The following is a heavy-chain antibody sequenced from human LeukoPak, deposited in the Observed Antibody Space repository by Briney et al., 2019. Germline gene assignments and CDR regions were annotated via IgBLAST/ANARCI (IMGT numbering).Heavy chain of an antibody. V-gene: IGHV3-64*04. Sequence: GGSLRLSCSASGFTFSSYSMHWVRQAPGKGLEYVSAITSNGDSTYYADSVKGRFTISRDNSKNTLYLQMNSLRAEDTAVYYCAREWWELPNYFDYWGQGTLVTVSS. CDR1: GFTFSSYS. CDR3: AREWWELPNYFDY. CDR2: ITSNGDST. D-gene: IGHD1-26*01. J-gene: IGHJ4*02.